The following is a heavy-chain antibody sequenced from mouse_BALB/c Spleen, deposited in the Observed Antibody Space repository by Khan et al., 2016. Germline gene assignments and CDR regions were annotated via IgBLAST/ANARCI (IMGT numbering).Heavy chain of an antibody. J-gene: IGHJ2*01. D-gene: IGHD1-1*01. Sequence: VQLQESGAELAKPGASVKMSCKASGYTFTSYWMHWVKQRPGQGLEWIGYINPSTGYTEYNQKFKDKATLTADKSSSTAYMQLSSLTSEDSAVYYDARRGYYGSSYLDDWGQGTTLTVSS. CDR1: GYTFTSYW. V-gene: IGHV1-7*01. CDR3: ARRGYYGSSYLDD. CDR2: INPSTGYT.